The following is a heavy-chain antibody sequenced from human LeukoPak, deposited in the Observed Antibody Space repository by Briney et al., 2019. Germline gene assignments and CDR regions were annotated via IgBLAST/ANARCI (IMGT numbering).Heavy chain of an antibody. Sequence: ASVKVSFKASGGIFSSYAISWVRQAPGQGLEWMGRIIPILGIANYAQKFQGRVTITAVKSTSTAYMDLSSLRSEDTAVYYCARDLPPYYFDYWGQGTLVTVSS. CDR2: IIPILGIA. J-gene: IGHJ4*02. CDR3: ARDLPPYYFDY. V-gene: IGHV1-69*04. CDR1: GGIFSSYA.